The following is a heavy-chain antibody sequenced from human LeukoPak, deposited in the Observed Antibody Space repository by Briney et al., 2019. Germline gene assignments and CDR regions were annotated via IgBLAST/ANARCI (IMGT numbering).Heavy chain of an antibody. CDR2: IWYVGSNK. CDR1: GFTFSSYG. Sequence: GGPLRLSCAAPGFTFSSYGMHWVRQAPAKGLEWVAVIWYVGSNKYYADSVKGRFTIYRDNSKNTLYLQMNSLRAEDTAVYYCAKGARGDTVTSIVGLNWFDPWGQGTQVTVSS. D-gene: IGHD4-17*01. J-gene: IGHJ5*02. CDR3: AKGARGDTVTSIVGLNWFDP. V-gene: IGHV3-33*06.